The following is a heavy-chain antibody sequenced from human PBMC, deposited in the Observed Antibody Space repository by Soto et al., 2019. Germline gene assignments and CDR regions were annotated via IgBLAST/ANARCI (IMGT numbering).Heavy chain of an antibody. V-gene: IGHV3-11*01. CDR2: ISSSGSTI. Sequence: GGSLRLSCAASGFTFSDYYMSWIRQAPGKGLEWVSYISSSGSTIHYADSVKGRFTISRDNAKDSLYLQMNSLRAEDTAVYYCARERYDSSGYAFDYWGQGTLVTVSS. CDR1: GFTFSDYY. CDR3: ARERYDSSGYAFDY. J-gene: IGHJ4*02. D-gene: IGHD3-22*01.